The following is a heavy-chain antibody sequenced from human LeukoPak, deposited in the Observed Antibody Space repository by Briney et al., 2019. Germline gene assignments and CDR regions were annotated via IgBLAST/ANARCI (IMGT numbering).Heavy chain of an antibody. Sequence: GGSLRLSCAASGFTFSNYWMCWVRQAPGKGLEWVSNIKEDGSEKYYVDSVKGRFTISRDNAKNSLYLQMDTLRVDDTAVYYCVRCLSRSSGTSSPPYFDYWGKGTLVTVSS. CDR2: IKEDGSEK. V-gene: IGHV3-7*01. CDR3: VRCLSRSSGTSSPPYFDY. CDR1: GFTFSNYW. J-gene: IGHJ4*02. D-gene: IGHD1-26*01.